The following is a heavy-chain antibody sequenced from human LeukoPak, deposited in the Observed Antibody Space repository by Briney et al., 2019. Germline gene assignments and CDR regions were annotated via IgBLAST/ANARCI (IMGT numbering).Heavy chain of an antibody. CDR1: GFTFSSYG. CDR2: IRYDGSNK. Sequence: PGGSLRLSCAASGFTFSSYGMHWVRQAPGKGLEWVAFIRYDGSNKYYAASVKGRFTISRDNAKNSLYLQMNSLRAEDTAVYYCAKRNTYGAVAAFDYWGQGTLVTVSS. D-gene: IGHD6-19*01. J-gene: IGHJ4*02. CDR3: AKRNTYGAVAAFDY. V-gene: IGHV3-30*02.